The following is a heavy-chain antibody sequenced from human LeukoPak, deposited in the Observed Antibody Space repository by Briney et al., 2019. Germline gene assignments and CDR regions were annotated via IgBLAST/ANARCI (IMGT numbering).Heavy chain of an antibody. Sequence: SGTLSLTCAVSGGSISSSNWWSWVRQPPGKGLEWIGEIYHSGSTNYNPPLKSRVTISVDKSKNQFSLKLSSVTAADTAVYYCARDRYSSSWYTRRGIDYWGQGTLVTVSS. CDR2: IYHSGST. CDR3: ARDRYSSSWYTRRGIDY. J-gene: IGHJ4*02. CDR1: GGSISSSNW. V-gene: IGHV4-4*02. D-gene: IGHD6-13*01.